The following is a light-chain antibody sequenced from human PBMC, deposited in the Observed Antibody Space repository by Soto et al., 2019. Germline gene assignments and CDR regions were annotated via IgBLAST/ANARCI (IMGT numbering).Light chain of an antibody. J-gene: IGKJ1*01. Sequence: EIVLTQSPGTLSLSPGERASLSCRASQSVSSSYLAWYQQKPGQAPRLLIYGASSRATAISDRFSGSGSGTDFTLTISRLEPEDFAVYYCQQYVSLPRTFGQGTKVEIK. V-gene: IGKV3-20*01. CDR2: GAS. CDR3: QQYVSLPRT. CDR1: QSVSSSY.